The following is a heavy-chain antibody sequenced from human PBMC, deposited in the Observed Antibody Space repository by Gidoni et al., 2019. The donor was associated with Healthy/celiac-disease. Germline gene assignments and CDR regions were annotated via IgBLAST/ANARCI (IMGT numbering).Heavy chain of an antibody. J-gene: IGHJ6*02. CDR2: SSGSGGST. V-gene: IGHV3-23*01. CDR3: AKSRPPTRFYYYYGMDV. Sequence: VQLLESGGGLVQPGGSLRLSCAASGFTFSSYAMRWVRQAPGKGLEWVAASSGSGGSTYYADSVKGRFTISRDNSKNTLYLQMNSLRAEDTAVYYCAKSRPPTRFYYYYGMDVWGQGTTVTVSS. D-gene: IGHD2-15*01. CDR1: GFTFSSYA.